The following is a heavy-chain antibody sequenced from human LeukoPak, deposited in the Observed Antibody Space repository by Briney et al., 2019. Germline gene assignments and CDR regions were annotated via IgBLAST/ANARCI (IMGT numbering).Heavy chain of an antibody. V-gene: IGHV3-30*18. J-gene: IGHJ4*02. CDR2: ISRDGSYK. CDR3: AKGSIASSYFDY. CDR1: GFSFSTYD. Sequence: GGALSLSCAASGFSFSTYDMHWVRQPPGKGLEWVAVISRDGSYKYCADSVRDGFTTPRDNSKNTVYLQINSLRAEDTAVYYCAKGSIASSYFDYWGQGTLVTVSS. D-gene: IGHD3-3*02.